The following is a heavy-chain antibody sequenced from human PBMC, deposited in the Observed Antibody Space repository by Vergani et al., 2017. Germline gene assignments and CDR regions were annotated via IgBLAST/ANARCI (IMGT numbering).Heavy chain of an antibody. Sequence: EVQVVESGGGLIKPGGSLRLSCVVSGITFKNAWINWVRQAPGKGLEWIGRIRSKNDGGTADYAAPLKGRFTISRDDSKDSAFLLVNNLKTEDTAGYFWYTDYHDYWGQGTLVTVSS. J-gene: IGHJ4*02. D-gene: IGHD1-14*01. V-gene: IGHV3-15*01. CDR1: GITFKNAW. CDR3: YTDYHDY. CDR2: IRSKNDGGTA.